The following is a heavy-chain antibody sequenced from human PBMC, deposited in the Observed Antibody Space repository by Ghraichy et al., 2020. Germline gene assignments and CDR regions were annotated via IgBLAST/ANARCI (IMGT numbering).Heavy chain of an antibody. J-gene: IGHJ5*02. D-gene: IGHD2-15*01. CDR2: INHSGST. V-gene: IGHV4-34*01. CDR1: GGSFSGYY. Sequence: SETLSLTCAVYGGSFSGYYWSWIRQPPGKGLEWIGEINHSGSTNYNPSLKSRVTISVDTSKNQFSLKLSSVTAADTAVYYCARSLRGSYCSGGSCYPWFDPWGQGTLVTVSS. CDR3: ARSLRGSYCSGGSCYPWFDP.